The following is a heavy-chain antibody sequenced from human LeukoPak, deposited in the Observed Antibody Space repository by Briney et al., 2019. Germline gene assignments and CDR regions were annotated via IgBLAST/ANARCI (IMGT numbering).Heavy chain of an antibody. CDR2: INPRDGIT. Sequence: VASVKVSCKASGYTFTNYYLHWVRQAPGRGLEWMGIINPRDGITNYSQKFQGRVTMTRETSTSTVYMELSGLRSEDTAVYYCARDCPSGYYFDYSGQGPLATVSS. CDR1: GYTFTNYY. CDR3: ARDCPSGYYFDY. J-gene: IGHJ4*02. D-gene: IGHD3-22*01. V-gene: IGHV1-46*01.